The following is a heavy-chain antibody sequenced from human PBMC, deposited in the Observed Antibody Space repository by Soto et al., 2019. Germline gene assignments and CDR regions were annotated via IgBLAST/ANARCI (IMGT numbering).Heavy chain of an antibody. V-gene: IGHV3-7*01. Sequence: GESLKISCAASGFTFSSYWMSWVRQAPGKGLEWVANIKQDGSEKYYVDSVKGRFTISRDNAKNSLYLQMNSLRAEDTAVYYCARDGDCSGGSCLFDYWGHGTLVTVSS. J-gene: IGHJ4*01. CDR2: IKQDGSEK. CDR1: GFTFSSYW. D-gene: IGHD2-15*01. CDR3: ARDGDCSGGSCLFDY.